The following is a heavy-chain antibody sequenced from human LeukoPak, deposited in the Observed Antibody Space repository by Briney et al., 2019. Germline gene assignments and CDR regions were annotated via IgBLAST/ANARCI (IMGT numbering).Heavy chain of an antibody. Sequence: SETLSLTCAVYGGSFSGYYWSWIRQPAGKGLEWIGRIYTSGSTNYNPSLKSRVTMSVDTSKNQFSLKLSSVTAADTAVYYCARALLRWFDPWGQGTLVTVSS. CDR3: ARALLRWFDP. CDR2: IYTSGST. CDR1: GGSFSGYY. D-gene: IGHD3-3*01. V-gene: IGHV4-59*10. J-gene: IGHJ5*02.